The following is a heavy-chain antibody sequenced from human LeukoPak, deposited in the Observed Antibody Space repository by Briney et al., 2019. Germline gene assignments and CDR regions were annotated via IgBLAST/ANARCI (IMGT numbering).Heavy chain of an antibody. V-gene: IGHV3-53*01. D-gene: IGHD6-13*01. CDR2: IYSGGTT. J-gene: IGHJ4*02. Sequence: GGCLRLSCAASGFTVSSNYMNWVRQAPGKGLEWVSVIYSGGTTYYADSVKGRFTISRDNSKNTLYLQMNSLRAEDTAVYYCARVAAATFDYWGQGTLVTVSS. CDR3: ARVAAATFDY. CDR1: GFTVSSNY.